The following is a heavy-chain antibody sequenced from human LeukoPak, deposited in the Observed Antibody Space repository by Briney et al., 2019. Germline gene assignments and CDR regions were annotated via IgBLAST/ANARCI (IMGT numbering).Heavy chain of an antibody. CDR2: IHYSGST. Sequence: SQTLSLTCTVFGGSISSGGYYWSWIRQHPGKGLEWIGQIHYSGSTYYNPPLKSRVIISVDTSKNHFSLRLSSVTAADTAVYYCARTKAYYDSSGYLDYWGQGTLVTVLS. V-gene: IGHV4-31*03. CDR3: ARTKAYYDSSGYLDY. J-gene: IGHJ4*02. CDR1: GGSISSGGYY. D-gene: IGHD3-22*01.